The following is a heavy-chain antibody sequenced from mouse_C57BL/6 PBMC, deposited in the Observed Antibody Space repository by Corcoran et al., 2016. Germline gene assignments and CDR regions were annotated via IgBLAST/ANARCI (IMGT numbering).Heavy chain of an antibody. CDR3: AREVWDHAMDY. CDR2: INPNNGGT. Sequence: EVQLQQSGPELVKPGASVKISCKASGYTFTDYYMNWVKQSHGKSLEWIGDINPNNGGTSYNQKFKGKATLTVDKSSSTAYMELRSLTSEDSAVYYCAREVWDHAMDYWGQGTSVTVSS. D-gene: IGHD2-10*02. CDR1: GYTFTDYY. V-gene: IGHV1-26*01. J-gene: IGHJ4*01.